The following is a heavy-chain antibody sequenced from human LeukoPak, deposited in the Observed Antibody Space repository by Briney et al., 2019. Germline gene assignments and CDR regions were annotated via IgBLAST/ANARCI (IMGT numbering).Heavy chain of an antibody. V-gene: IGHV1-46*01. Sequence: ASVKVSCKASGYTFTSYAMNWVRQAPGQGLEWMGIINPSGGSTSYAQKFQGRVTMTRDMSTSTVYMELSSLRSEDTAVYYCARDFVHYYDSSGFKDLGAFDIWGQGTMVTVSS. CDR3: ARDFVHYYDSSGFKDLGAFDI. CDR1: GYTFTSYA. CDR2: INPSGGST. D-gene: IGHD3-22*01. J-gene: IGHJ3*02.